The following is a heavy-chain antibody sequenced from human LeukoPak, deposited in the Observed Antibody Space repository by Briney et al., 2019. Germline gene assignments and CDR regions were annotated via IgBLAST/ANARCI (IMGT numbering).Heavy chain of an antibody. V-gene: IGHV4-34*01. CDR3: ARGRPLRTGVVTFTVYYLDV. D-gene: IGHD3-3*01. CDR2: INHSGST. J-gene: IGHJ6*03. Sequence: SETLSLTCGVYNESFSGYYWTWIRRPPGKGLEWIGEINHSGSTNYNPSLKSRVTISVDTSKNHFSLRVSSVTAADTAVYYCARGRPLRTGVVTFTVYYLDVWGKGTTVTVSS. CDR1: NESFSGYY.